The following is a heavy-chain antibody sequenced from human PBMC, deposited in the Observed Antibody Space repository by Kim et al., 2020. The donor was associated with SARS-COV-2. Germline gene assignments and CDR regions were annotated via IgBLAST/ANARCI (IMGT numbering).Heavy chain of an antibody. CDR2: IKEDGSEK. CDR1: GFTFSSYW. CDR3: AREYRGSSWSV. Sequence: GGSLRLSCAASGFTFSSYWMSWVRQAPGKGLEWVANIKEDGSEKYYVDSVKGRFTISRDNAKNSLYLQMNSLRAEDMAVYYCAREYRGSSWSVWGQGTLVSVSS. D-gene: IGHD6-13*01. J-gene: IGHJ4*02. V-gene: IGHV3-7*03.